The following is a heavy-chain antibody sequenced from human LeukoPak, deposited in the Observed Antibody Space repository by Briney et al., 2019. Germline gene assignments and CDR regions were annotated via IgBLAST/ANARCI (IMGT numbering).Heavy chain of an antibody. CDR3: AKTASQHGDYYYYMDV. D-gene: IGHD2-2*01. J-gene: IGHJ6*03. CDR1: GFTISDYG. Sequence: GGSLRLSCAASGFTISDYGMHWVRQAPGKGLEWVAFIRYDGSRIFNVDSVEGRFTISRDNSKNTLYLQMNGLRGEDTASYHCAKTASQHGDYYYYMDVWGKGTTVTVSS. V-gene: IGHV3-30*02. CDR2: IRYDGSRI.